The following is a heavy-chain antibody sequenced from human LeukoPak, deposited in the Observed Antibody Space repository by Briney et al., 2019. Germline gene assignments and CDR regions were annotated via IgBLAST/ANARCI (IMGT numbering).Heavy chain of an antibody. CDR1: GGSISSSSYY. V-gene: IGHV4-39*01. Sequence: SETLSLTCTVSGGSISSSSYYWGWIRQPPGKGLEWIGSIYYSGSTYYNPSLKSRVTISVDTSKNQFSLKLSSVTAADTAVYYCASLAAAGLHYYYYGMDVWGQGTTVTVSS. CDR3: ASLAAAGLHYYYYGMDV. J-gene: IGHJ6*02. CDR2: IYYSGST. D-gene: IGHD6-13*01.